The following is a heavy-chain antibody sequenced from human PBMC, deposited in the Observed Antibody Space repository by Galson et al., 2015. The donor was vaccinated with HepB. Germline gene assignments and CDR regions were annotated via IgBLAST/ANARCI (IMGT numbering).Heavy chain of an antibody. D-gene: IGHD3-10*01. CDR2: INHSGST. J-gene: IGHJ4*02. CDR1: GGSFSGYY. V-gene: IGHV4-34*01. Sequence: SETLSLTCAVYGGSFSGYYWSWIRQPPGKGLEWIGEINHSGSTNYNPSLKSRVTISVDTSKNQFSLKLSSVTAADTAVYYCARSSGPFDYWGQGTLVTVSS. CDR3: ARSSGPFDY.